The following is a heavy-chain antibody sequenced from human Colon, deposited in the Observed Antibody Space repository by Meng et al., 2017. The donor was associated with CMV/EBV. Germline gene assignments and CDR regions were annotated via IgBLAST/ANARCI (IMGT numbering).Heavy chain of an antibody. V-gene: IGHV1-46*01. D-gene: IGHD3-9*01. CDR1: GYSFLTYY. CDR3: ASNVDYTDSFFQH. J-gene: IGHJ1*01. CDR2: INPGHGTT. Sequence: CKASGYSFLTYYMCWVRQAPGQGLEWMGIINPGHGTTSYAQKFQGRVTVTADTSTTTVYMELTSLRSEDTAVYYCASNVDYTDSFFQHWGQGTLVTVSS.